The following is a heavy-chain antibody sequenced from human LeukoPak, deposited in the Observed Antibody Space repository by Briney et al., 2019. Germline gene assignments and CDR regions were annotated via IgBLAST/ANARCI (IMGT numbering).Heavy chain of an antibody. V-gene: IGHV1-2*02. CDR1: GYTFTGYY. CDR3: ARGRITIFGVVIKEKHDAFDI. Sequence: SXXVSCKASGYTFTGYYMHWVRQAPGQGHEWRGWINPNSGGTNYAQKFKGRVTMTRDTSISTAYMELSRLRSDDTAVYYCARGRITIFGVVIKEKHDAFDIWGQGTMVTVSS. CDR2: INPNSGGT. D-gene: IGHD3-3*01. J-gene: IGHJ3*02.